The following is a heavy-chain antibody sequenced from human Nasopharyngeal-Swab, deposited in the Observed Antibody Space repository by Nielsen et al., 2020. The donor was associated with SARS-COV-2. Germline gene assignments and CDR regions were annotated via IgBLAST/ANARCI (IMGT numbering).Heavy chain of an antibody. CDR2: IYYDGNT. V-gene: IGHV4-39*01. Sequence: WIRQPPGMGLQHIGSIYYDGNTYYDPSHKGRLTISVDPSRNQFSLKLSSVTAADTAIYFCARQQEGYYYYYGMDVWGQGTPVTVSS. J-gene: IGHJ6*02. CDR3: ARQQEGYYYYYGMDV.